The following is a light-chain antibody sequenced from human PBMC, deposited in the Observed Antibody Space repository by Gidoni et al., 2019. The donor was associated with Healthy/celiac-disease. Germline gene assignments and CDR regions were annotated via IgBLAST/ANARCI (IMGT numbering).Light chain of an antibody. CDR3: QQYGSSPL. V-gene: IGKV3-20*01. Sequence: EIVLTQPPGTLSLSPGERATLSCRASQSVSSSYLAWYQQKPGQAPRLLIYGASSRATGIPDRFSGSGSGTDFTLTISRLETEDFAVYYCQQYGSSPLFGQGTKLEIK. CDR2: GAS. CDR1: QSVSSSY. J-gene: IGKJ2*01.